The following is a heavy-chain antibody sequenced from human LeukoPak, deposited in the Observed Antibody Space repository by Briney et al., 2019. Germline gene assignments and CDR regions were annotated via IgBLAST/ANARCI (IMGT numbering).Heavy chain of an antibody. J-gene: IGHJ6*02. CDR1: GFIFSGSA. CDR3: TRREKVVTPGTYYYYYGMDV. CDR2: IRSKANSYAT. V-gene: IGHV3-73*01. Sequence: GGSLRLSCAASGFIFSGSAMHWVRQASGKGLEWVGRIRSKANSYATAYAASVKGRFTISRDDSKNTAYLQMNSLKTEDTAVYYCTRREKVVTPGTYYYYYGMDVWGQGTTVTVSS. D-gene: IGHD4-23*01.